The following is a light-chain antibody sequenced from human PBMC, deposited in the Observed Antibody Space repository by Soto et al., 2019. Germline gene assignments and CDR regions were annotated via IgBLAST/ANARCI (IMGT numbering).Light chain of an antibody. CDR3: GSNPSL. CDR1: SSDVGAYNY. CDR2: DVT. V-gene: IGLV2-11*01. Sequence: QSALTQPRSVSGSPGQSVTISCTGTSSDVGAYNYVSWYQQYPGKAPKLLIYDVTKRPSGVPDRFSGSKSGNTASLTISGLQAADEADYYCGSNPSLFGGGTKVTVL. J-gene: IGLJ2*01.